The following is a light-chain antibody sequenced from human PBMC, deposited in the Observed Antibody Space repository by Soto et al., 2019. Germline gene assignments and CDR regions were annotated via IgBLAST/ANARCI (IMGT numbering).Light chain of an antibody. CDR2: EVS. V-gene: IGLV2-23*02. CDR1: SSDVGSYNL. J-gene: IGLJ2*01. CDR3: CSYAGSSTFVV. Sequence: QLVLTQPASVSGSPGQSITISCTGTSSDVGSYNLVSWYQQHPGKAPKLMIYEVSKRPSGVSNRFSGSKSGNTASLTISGLQPEDEADYYCCSYAGSSTFVVFGGGTKLTVL.